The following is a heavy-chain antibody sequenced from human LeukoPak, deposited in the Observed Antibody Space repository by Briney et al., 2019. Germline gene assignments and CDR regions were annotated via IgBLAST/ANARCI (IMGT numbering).Heavy chain of an antibody. J-gene: IGHJ4*02. Sequence: PGGSLRLSCAASGFTFSSYAMSWVRQALGKGLEWVSAISGSGGSTYYADSVKGRFTISRDNSKNTLYLQMNSLRAEDTAVYYCAKYGVYSYGLYFDYWGQGTLVTVSS. CDR2: ISGSGGST. D-gene: IGHD5-18*01. CDR1: GFTFSSYA. CDR3: AKYGVYSYGLYFDY. V-gene: IGHV3-23*01.